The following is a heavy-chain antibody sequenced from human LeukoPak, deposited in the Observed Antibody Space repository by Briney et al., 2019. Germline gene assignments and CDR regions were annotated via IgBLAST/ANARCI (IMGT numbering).Heavy chain of an antibody. CDR2: TSSGSVYI. Sequence: GGSLRLSCAASGFTFSSYSMNWVRQASGKGLEWVSSTSSGSVYIYYADSVKGRFTISRDNAKKSLFLQMNSLRAEDTAVYYCTRDTNNDYQNWFDPWGQGTLVTVSS. CDR1: GFTFSSYS. V-gene: IGHV3-21*01. D-gene: IGHD4-11*01. J-gene: IGHJ5*02. CDR3: TRDTNNDYQNWFDP.